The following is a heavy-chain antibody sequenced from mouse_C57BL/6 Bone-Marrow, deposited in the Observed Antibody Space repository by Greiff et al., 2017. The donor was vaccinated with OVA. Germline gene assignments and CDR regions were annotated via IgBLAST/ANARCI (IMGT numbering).Heavy chain of an antibody. Sequence: VKVVESGAELARPGASVKLSCKASGYTFTSYGISWVKQRTGQGLEWIGEIYPRSGNTYYNEKFKGKATLTADKSSSTAYMELRSLTSEDSAVYFCATLTTVVEDAMDYWGQGTSVTVSS. CDR1: GYTFTSYG. D-gene: IGHD1-1*01. CDR3: ATLTTVVEDAMDY. CDR2: IYPRSGNT. V-gene: IGHV1-81*01. J-gene: IGHJ4*01.